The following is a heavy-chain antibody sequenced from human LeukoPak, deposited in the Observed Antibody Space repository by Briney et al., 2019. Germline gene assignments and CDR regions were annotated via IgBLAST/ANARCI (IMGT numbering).Heavy chain of an antibody. J-gene: IGHJ4*02. D-gene: IGHD1-1*01. V-gene: IGHV4-34*01. CDR1: GGPFSGYY. Sequence: SETLSLTCAVYGGPFSGYYWSWIRQPPGKGLEWIGEINHSGSTNYNPSLKSRVTISVDTSKNQFSLKLSSVTAADTAVYYCARQLATPGVFDYWGQGTLVTVSS. CDR3: ARQLATPGVFDY. CDR2: INHSGST.